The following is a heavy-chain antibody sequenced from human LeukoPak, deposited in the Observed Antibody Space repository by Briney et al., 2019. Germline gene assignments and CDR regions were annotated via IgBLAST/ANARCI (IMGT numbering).Heavy chain of an antibody. D-gene: IGHD2-2*01. V-gene: IGHV1-46*01. CDR1: GYTFTNYY. CDR2: INPTGDST. J-gene: IGHJ4*02. Sequence: ASVKVSCKASGYTFTNYYIHWVRQAPGQGLEWMGIINPTGDSTSYAQKFQARVTMTRDTSTNTVYMELSSLRSEDTAVYYCARHPSPQLHHFDYWAREPWSPSPQ. CDR3: ARHPSPQLHHFDY.